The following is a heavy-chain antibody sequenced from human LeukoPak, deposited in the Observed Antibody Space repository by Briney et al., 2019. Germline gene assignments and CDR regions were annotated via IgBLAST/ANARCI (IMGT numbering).Heavy chain of an antibody. J-gene: IGHJ4*02. V-gene: IGHV4-39*01. CDR3: ASSLVDCSGGSCYPPVGN. CDR1: GGSISSSSYY. CDR2: IYYSGST. D-gene: IGHD2-15*01. Sequence: SETLSLTCTVSGGSISSSSYYWGWLRQPPGKGLEWIGSIYYSGSTYYNPSLKSRVTISVDTSKNQFSLKLSSVTAADTAVYYCASSLVDCSGGSCYPPVGNWGQGTLVTVSS.